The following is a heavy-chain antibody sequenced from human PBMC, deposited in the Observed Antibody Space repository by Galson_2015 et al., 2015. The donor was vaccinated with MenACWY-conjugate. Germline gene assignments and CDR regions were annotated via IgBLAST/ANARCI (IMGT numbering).Heavy chain of an antibody. CDR2: IYPGDSDT. V-gene: IGHV5-51*01. Sequence: QSGAEVKKPGESLKISFKGSGYTFTTYWIGWVRQMPGKGLEWMGIIYPGDSDTRYRPSFEGQVTISADKSISTAYLQWSSLKASDTAMYYCARRGSTGYGDFDYWGQGTLVTVSS. CDR1: GYTFTTYW. CDR3: ARRGSTGYGDFDY. J-gene: IGHJ4*02. D-gene: IGHD5-12*01.